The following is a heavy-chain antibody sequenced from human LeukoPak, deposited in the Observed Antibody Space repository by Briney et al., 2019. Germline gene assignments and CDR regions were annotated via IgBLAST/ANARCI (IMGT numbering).Heavy chain of an antibody. CDR3: ARLTVAYDFWSGYSSDAFDI. CDR2: IYTSGST. J-gene: IGHJ3*02. CDR1: GGSISSYY. D-gene: IGHD3-3*01. Sequence: TLSLTCXVSGGSISSYYWSWIRQPAGKGLEWIGRIYTSGSTNYNPSLKSRVTMSVDTSKNQFSLKLSSVTAADTAVYYCARLTVAYDFWSGYSSDAFDIWGQGTMVTVSS. V-gene: IGHV4-4*07.